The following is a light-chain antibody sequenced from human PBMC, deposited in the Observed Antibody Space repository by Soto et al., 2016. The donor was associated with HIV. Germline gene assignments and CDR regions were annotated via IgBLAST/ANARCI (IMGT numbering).Light chain of an antibody. J-gene: IGKJ2*01. CDR3: LQDYDRPYT. V-gene: IGKV1-16*02. CDR1: QDINNY. CDR2: GAS. Sequence: DIQMIQSPSTLSASVGDTVTITCRASQDINNYLAWFQQKPGKAPKSLIYGASTLQSGVSSKFSGSRSGTDFTLTISSLQPEDSASYFCLQDYDRPYTFGQGTKLEIK.